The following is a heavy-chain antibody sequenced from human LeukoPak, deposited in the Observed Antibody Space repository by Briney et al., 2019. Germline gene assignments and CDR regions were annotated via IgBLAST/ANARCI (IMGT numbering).Heavy chain of an antibody. CDR2: IKQDGSEK. CDR3: ARDASYSNY. CDR1: GFTFSSYW. Sequence: GGSLRLSCAAFGFTFSSYWMSWVRQAPGKGLEWVANIKQDGSEKYYVDSVKGRFTISRDNAKNSLYLQMNSLRAEDTAVYYCARDASYSNYWGQGTLVTVSS. J-gene: IGHJ4*02. V-gene: IGHV3-7*05.